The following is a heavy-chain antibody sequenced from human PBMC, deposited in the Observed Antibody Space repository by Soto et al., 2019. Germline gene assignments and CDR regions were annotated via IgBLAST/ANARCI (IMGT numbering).Heavy chain of an antibody. J-gene: IGHJ5*02. CDR1: GFTFSSYG. Sequence: GGSLRLSCAASGFTFSSYGMHWVRQAPGKGLEWVAVIWYDGSNKYYADSVKGRFTISRDNSKNTLYLQMNSLRAEDTAVYYCARDRDCSSTSCLGWFDPWGQGTLVTVSS. CDR2: IWYDGSNK. D-gene: IGHD2-2*01. CDR3: ARDRDCSSTSCLGWFDP. V-gene: IGHV3-33*01.